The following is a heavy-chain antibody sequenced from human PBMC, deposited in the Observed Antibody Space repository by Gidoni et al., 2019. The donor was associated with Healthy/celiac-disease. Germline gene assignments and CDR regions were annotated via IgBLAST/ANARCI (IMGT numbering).Heavy chain of an antibody. CDR3: ARDIYSGYDEDGVDY. D-gene: IGHD5-12*01. Sequence: EVQLVESGGGLVKPGGSLRLSCAASGFTFSSYSMNWVRQAPGKGLEWVSSISSSSSYIYYADSVKGRFTISRDNAKNSLYLQMNSLRAEDTAVYYCARDIYSGYDEDGVDYWGQGTLVTVSS. J-gene: IGHJ4*02. CDR1: GFTFSSYS. CDR2: ISSSSSYI. V-gene: IGHV3-21*01.